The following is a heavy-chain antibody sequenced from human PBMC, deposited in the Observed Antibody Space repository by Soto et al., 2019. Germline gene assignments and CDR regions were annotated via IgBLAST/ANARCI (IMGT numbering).Heavy chain of an antibody. V-gene: IGHV4-59*01. J-gene: IGHJ6*02. CDR1: GGSISSYF. CDR2: IYYSGST. Sequence: QVQLQESGPGLVKPSETLSLTCTVSGGSISSYFWTWIRQPPGKGLEWIGYIYYSGSTNYNPSLKSRATISVDTSKNQFSLKLSSVTAADTAVYYCARGSDFLYYYGMDVWGQGTTVTVSS. CDR3: ARGSDFLYYYGMDV. D-gene: IGHD5-12*01.